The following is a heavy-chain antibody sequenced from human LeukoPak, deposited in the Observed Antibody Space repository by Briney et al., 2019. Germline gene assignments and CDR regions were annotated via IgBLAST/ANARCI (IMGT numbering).Heavy chain of an antibody. V-gene: IGHV4-39*01. J-gene: IGHJ6*02. CDR2: IYYGGST. D-gene: IGHD2-15*01. Sequence: SETLSLTCTVSGDSMTSSNHYWAWIRQPPVKGLEWIGSIYYGGSTYYNPSLKSRVTISQDTSKNQFSLKVNTVTAADTAVYHCARRSHCTGDSCYPVWGQGTTVTVSS. CDR3: ARRSHCTGDSCYPV. CDR1: GDSMTSSNHY.